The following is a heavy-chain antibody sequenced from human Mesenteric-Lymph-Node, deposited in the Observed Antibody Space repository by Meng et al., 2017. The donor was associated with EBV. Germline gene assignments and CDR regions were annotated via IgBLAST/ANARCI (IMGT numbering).Heavy chain of an antibody. D-gene: IGHD5-24*01. CDR1: GYSMGGYF. CDR2: ITYNGGT. Sequence: QGQLRGSGPRLVKPSETLSLTCTVSGYSMGGYFWSWIRQPPGKGLEWIGYITYNGGTNYNPILKSRVTISVDTSKNLFSLKLTSVTAADTAVYYCARGQTVTIFSPFDYWGQGTLVTVSS. J-gene: IGHJ4*02. CDR3: ARGQTVTIFSPFDY. V-gene: IGHV4-59*01.